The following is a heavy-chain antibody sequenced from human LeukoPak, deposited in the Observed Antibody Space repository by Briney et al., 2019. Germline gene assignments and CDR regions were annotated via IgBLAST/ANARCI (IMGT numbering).Heavy chain of an antibody. D-gene: IGHD3-3*01. CDR1: GFTFSSYG. CDR2: IRYDGSNK. V-gene: IGHV3-30*02. Sequence: PGGSLRLSCAASGFTFSSYGMHWVRQAPGKGLEWVAFIRYDGSNKYYADSVKGRFTISRDNSKNTLYLQMNSLRAEDTAVYYCAKDITIFGVLSYMDVWGKGTTVTVSS. CDR3: AKDITIFGVLSYMDV. J-gene: IGHJ6*03.